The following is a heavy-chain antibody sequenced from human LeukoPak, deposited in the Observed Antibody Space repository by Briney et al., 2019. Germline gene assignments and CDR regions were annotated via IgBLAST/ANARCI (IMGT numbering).Heavy chain of an antibody. J-gene: IGHJ6*04. CDR3: AELGITMIGGV. Sequence: GGSLRLSCVGSNFTFSDYAMNWVRQAPGKGLEWVSYISSSGSTIYYADSVKGRFTISRDNAKNSLYLQMNSLRAEDTAVYYCAELGITMIGGVWGKGTTVTISS. V-gene: IGHV3-48*03. D-gene: IGHD3-10*02. CDR1: NFTFSDYA. CDR2: ISSSGSTI.